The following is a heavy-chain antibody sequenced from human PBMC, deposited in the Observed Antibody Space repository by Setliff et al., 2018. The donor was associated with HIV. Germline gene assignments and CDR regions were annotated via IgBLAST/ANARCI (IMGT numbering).Heavy chain of an antibody. CDR1: GGSISTKSVY. D-gene: IGHD6-19*01. CDR2: VYYDGTT. V-gene: IGHV4-39*01. J-gene: IGHJ4*02. Sequence: SETLSLTCTVAGGSISTKSVYWGWIRQPPGKGLEWIGSVYYDGTTSYYPSLKRRVTISVDTSKNQFSLRLNSVTAADTAVYYCARHDDEWLVPVSVKFWGQGVLVTVSS. CDR3: ARHDDEWLVPVSVKF.